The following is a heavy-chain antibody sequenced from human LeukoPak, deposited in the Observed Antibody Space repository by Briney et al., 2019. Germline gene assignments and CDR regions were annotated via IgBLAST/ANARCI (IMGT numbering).Heavy chain of an antibody. CDR2: FDPEDGET. D-gene: IGHD3-9*01. CDR3: ARSGYFDWLSEYYFDY. CDR1: GYTLTELS. J-gene: IGHJ4*02. Sequence: ASVKVSCKVSGYTLTELSMHWVRQAPGRGLEWMGGFDPEDGETIYAQKFQGRVTMTEDTSTDTAYMELSSLRSEDTAVYYCARSGYFDWLSEYYFDYWGQGTLVTVSS. V-gene: IGHV1-24*01.